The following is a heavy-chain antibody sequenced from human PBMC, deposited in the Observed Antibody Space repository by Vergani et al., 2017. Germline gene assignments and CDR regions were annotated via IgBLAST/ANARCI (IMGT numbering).Heavy chain of an antibody. D-gene: IGHD4-11*01. CDR1: GFTFDDYA. CDR3: AKDAHRGKYRPTAYYYYYMDV. J-gene: IGHJ6*03. CDR2: ISWNSGSI. V-gene: IGHV3-9*01. Sequence: EVQLVESGGGLVQPGRSLRLSCAASGFTFDDYAMHWVRQAPGKGLEWVSGISWNSGSIGYADSVKGRFTISRDNAKNSLYLQMNSLRAEDTALYYCAKDAHRGKYRPTAYYYYYMDVWGKGTTVTVSS.